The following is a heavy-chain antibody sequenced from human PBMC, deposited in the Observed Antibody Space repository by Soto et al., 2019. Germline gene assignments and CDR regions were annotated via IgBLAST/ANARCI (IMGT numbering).Heavy chain of an antibody. J-gene: IGHJ4*02. Sequence: KPSETLSLTCAVYGGSFSGYYWSWIRQPPGKGLEWIGEINHSGSTNYNPSLKSRVTISVDTSKNQFSLKLSSVTAADTAVYYCARGSGSGYDSLDYWGQGTLVTVSS. CDR3: ARGSGSGYDSLDY. D-gene: IGHD5-12*01. CDR1: GGSFSGYY. CDR2: INHSGST. V-gene: IGHV4-34*01.